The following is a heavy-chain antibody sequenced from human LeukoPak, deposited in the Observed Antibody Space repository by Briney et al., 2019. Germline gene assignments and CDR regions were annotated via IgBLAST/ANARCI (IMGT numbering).Heavy chain of an antibody. CDR1: GYSISSGYY. CDR3: ARLGIGWPFDY. J-gene: IGHJ4*02. CDR2: ISHSGST. Sequence: SETLSLTCAVSGYSISSGYYWGWIRQPPGKWLEWIATISHSGSTNYNPSLKSRVTISVDTSKNQFSLKLSSMTAADTAVYYCARLGIGWPFDYWGQGTLVTVSS. V-gene: IGHV4-38-2*01. D-gene: IGHD6-19*01.